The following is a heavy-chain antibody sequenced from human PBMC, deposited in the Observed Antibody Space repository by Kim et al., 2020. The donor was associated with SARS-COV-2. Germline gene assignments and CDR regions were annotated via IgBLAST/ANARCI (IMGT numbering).Heavy chain of an antibody. Sequence: SETLSLTCTVSGGSISSSSYYWGWIRQPPGKGLEWIGRIYYSGSTYYNPSLKSRVTISVDTSKNQFSLKLSSVTAADTAVYYCARTFGFGEPMSPIAYWGQGTLVTVSS. CDR1: GGSISSSSYY. CDR3: ARTFGFGEPMSPIAY. CDR2: IYYSGST. D-gene: IGHD3-10*01. J-gene: IGHJ4*02. V-gene: IGHV4-39*01.